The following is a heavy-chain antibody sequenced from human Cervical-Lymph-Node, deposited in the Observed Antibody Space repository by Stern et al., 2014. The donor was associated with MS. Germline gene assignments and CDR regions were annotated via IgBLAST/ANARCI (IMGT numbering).Heavy chain of an antibody. J-gene: IGHJ2*01. Sequence: QVQLQESGPGLVKPSETLSLTCTVSGGSITNRDYWGWIRQSPGKGLEWIGSVYYSGITYYRPSLKSRATISIETSRNQFFLNLTSVTATDTAVYFCARGVTAVTNYVPNWCFDLWGRGTLVTVSS. CDR2: VYYSGIT. V-gene: IGHV4-39*02. CDR1: GGSITNRDY. CDR3: ARGVTAVTNYVPNWCFDL. D-gene: IGHD4-11*01.